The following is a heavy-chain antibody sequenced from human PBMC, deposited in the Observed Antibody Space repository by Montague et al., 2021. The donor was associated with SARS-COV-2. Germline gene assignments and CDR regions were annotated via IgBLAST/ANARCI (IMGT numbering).Heavy chain of an antibody. CDR3: ARLESTRGVIIRGACHI. Sequence: SETLSLTCSVSGDSITNSRYYWGWIRQPPGKGLEWIGTIYYSGSAYYNPSLKSRVTISVDTSKDQFSLKLNSVTATDTAVYYCARLESTRGVIIRGACHIGGQGTKVTVSS. CDR2: IYYSGSA. J-gene: IGHJ3*02. D-gene: IGHD3-10*01. CDR1: GDSITNSRYY. V-gene: IGHV4-39*01.